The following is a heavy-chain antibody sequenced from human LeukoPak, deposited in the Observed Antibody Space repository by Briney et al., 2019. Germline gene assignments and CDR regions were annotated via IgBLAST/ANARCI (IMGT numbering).Heavy chain of an antibody. Sequence: GGSLRLSCSASGFTFSSYAMHWVRQAPGKGLELVSAISSNGGSTYYADSMKGRFTISRDNSKNTLYLQMSSLRAEDTAVYYCVKGSYYDSSGYYPNDAFDIWGQGPMVTVPS. CDR3: VKGSYYDSSGYYPNDAFDI. CDR1: GFTFSSYA. CDR2: ISSNGGST. J-gene: IGHJ3*02. D-gene: IGHD3-22*01. V-gene: IGHV3-64D*09.